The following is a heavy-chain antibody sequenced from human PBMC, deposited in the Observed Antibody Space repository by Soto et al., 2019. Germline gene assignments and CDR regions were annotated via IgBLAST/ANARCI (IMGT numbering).Heavy chain of an antibody. V-gene: IGHV3-73*02. CDR2: IRSRHHNYAT. J-gene: IGHJ4*02. CDR3: TTERDY. Sequence: EVQLVESGGGLVQIGGSLKLSCATSGLNFSGSAMHWARQASGKGLEWVGRIRSRHHNYATTYAASVEGRFTISRDDSKNTVYLQMNGLKTDDTAMYYCTTERDYWGRGTLVTVSS. CDR1: GLNFSGSA.